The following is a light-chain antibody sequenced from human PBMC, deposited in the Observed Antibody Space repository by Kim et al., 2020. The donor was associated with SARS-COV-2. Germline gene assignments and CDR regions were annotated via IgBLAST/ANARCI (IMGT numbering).Light chain of an antibody. CDR3: QQYSSYPYT. V-gene: IGKV1-5*01. CDR2: DVS. Sequence: DIQMTQSPSPLSASVGDRVTITCRASQSISYWLAWYQQKPGKAPKVLIYDVSNLKSGVPSRFSGGGSGTEFTLTINSLQPDDFATYYCQQYSSYPYTFGQGTKLEI. J-gene: IGKJ2*01. CDR1: QSISYW.